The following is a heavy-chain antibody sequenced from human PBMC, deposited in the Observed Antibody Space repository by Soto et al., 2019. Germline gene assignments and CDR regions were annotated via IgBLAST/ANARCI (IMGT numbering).Heavy chain of an antibody. Sequence: GGSLRLSCAASGFTFSNAWMSWVRQAPRKGLEWVGRIKSKTDGGTTDYAAPVKGRFTISRDDSKNTLYLQMNSLKTEDTAVYYCTTARNWGPDAFDIWGQGTMVTVSS. CDR2: IKSKTDGGTT. D-gene: IGHD7-27*01. CDR3: TTARNWGPDAFDI. V-gene: IGHV3-15*01. J-gene: IGHJ3*02. CDR1: GFTFSNAW.